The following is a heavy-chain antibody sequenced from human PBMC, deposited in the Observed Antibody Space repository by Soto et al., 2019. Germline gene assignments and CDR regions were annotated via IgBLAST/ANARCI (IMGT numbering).Heavy chain of an antibody. Sequence: QVQLQESGPGLVKPSETLSLTCTVSGGSISSYYWSWIRQPPGKGLEWIGYIYYSGSTNYNPSLKSRVTISVDTSKNQFSLKLSSVTAADTAVYYCARSLIYCSGGSCYGRPGEGPFDPWGQGTLVTVSS. CDR3: ARSLIYCSGGSCYGRPGEGPFDP. J-gene: IGHJ5*02. CDR1: GGSISSYY. D-gene: IGHD2-15*01. V-gene: IGHV4-59*01. CDR2: IYYSGST.